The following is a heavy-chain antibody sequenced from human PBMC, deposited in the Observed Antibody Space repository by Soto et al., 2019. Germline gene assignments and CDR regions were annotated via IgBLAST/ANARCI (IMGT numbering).Heavy chain of an antibody. V-gene: IGHV1-3*01. CDR3: TREGTVRAHFGY. CDR2: INAGNGNT. D-gene: IGHD3-16*01. J-gene: IGHJ4*02. CDR1: GYIFTTYA. Sequence: ASVKVSCKASGYIFTTYAIHWVRQAPGQRLEWMSWINAGNGNTEYPQKFQDRVTITRDTSASTAYMELSSLRSEDTAVYYCTREGTVRAHFGYCGQGTQVTVYS.